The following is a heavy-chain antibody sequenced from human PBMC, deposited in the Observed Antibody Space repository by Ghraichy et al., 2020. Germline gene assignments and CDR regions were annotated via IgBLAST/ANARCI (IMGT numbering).Heavy chain of an antibody. D-gene: IGHD5-18*01. CDR1: GFTFSSYG. CDR3: ANAPGTAMVIGTMGYYYGMDV. V-gene: IGHV3-30*18. Sequence: GGSLRLSCAASGFTFSSYGMHWVRQAPGKGLEWVAVISYDGSNKYYADSVKGRFTISRDNSKNTLYLQMNSLRAEDTAVYYCANAPGTAMVIGTMGYYYGMDVWGQGTTVTVSS. J-gene: IGHJ6*02. CDR2: ISYDGSNK.